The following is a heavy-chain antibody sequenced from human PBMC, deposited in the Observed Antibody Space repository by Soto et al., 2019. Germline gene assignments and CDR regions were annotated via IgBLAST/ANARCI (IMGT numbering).Heavy chain of an antibody. V-gene: IGHV3-30-3*01. CDR1: GFTFSSYA. J-gene: IGHJ6*02. D-gene: IGHD2-8*01. Sequence: GGSLRLSCAASGFTFSSYAMHWVRQAPGKGLEWVAVISYDGSNKYYADSVKGRFTISRDNSKNTLYLQMNSLRAEDTAVYYCARGLACTNGVCYKRYYYYYGMDVWGQGTTVTVSS. CDR3: ARGLACTNGVCYKRYYYYYGMDV. CDR2: ISYDGSNK.